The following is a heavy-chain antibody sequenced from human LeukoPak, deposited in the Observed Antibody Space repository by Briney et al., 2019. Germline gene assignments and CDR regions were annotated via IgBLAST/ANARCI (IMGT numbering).Heavy chain of an antibody. V-gene: IGHV4-39*07. CDR1: GGSISSSNFY. Sequence: PSETLSLTCTVSGGSISSSNFYWGWIRQPPGKGLEWIGSIYCSGSTYSNPSLKSHVTISVDTSNNQFSLKLSSGTAADTAVYYCAREQRDRYYYYYMDVWGKGTTVTVSS. CDR2: IYCSGST. D-gene: IGHD2-15*01. J-gene: IGHJ6*03. CDR3: AREQRDRYYYYYMDV.